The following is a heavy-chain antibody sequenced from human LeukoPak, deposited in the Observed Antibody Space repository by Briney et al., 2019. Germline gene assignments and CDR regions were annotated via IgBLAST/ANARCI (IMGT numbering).Heavy chain of an antibody. V-gene: IGHV3-9*01. CDR1: GFTFDDYA. Sequence: GGSLRLSCAASGFTFDDYAMHWVRQAPGKGLEWVSGISWNSGSIGYADSVKGRFTISRDNAKNSLYLQTNSLRAEDTALYYCAKAPYSSGWYYFDYWGQGTLVTVSS. D-gene: IGHD6-19*01. J-gene: IGHJ4*02. CDR2: ISWNSGSI. CDR3: AKAPYSSGWYYFDY.